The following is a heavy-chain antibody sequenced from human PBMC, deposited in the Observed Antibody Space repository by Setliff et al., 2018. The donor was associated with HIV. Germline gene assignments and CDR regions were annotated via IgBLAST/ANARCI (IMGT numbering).Heavy chain of an antibody. D-gene: IGHD4-4*01. CDR3: AKDGPTVIEGSYMDV. J-gene: IGHJ6*03. CDR2: IIPLFGSA. V-gene: IGHV1-69*13. Sequence: GASVKVSCKASGGTFSSYAISWVRQAPGQGLEWMGGIIPLFGSANYAQKFQGGVTITADESTSTVYMEVSGLRFEDTAVYFCAKDGPTVIEGSYMDVWGKGTTVTVSS. CDR1: GGTFSSYA.